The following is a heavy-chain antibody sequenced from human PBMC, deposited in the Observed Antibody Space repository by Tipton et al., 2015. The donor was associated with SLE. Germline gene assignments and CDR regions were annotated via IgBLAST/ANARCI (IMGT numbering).Heavy chain of an antibody. J-gene: IGHJ2*01. CDR3: ARGRWYFDL. CDR2: IYYSGST. CDR1: GGSISSSSYY. Sequence: TLSLTCTVSGGSISSSSYYRGWIRQPPGKGLEWIGSIYYSGSTYYNPSLKSRVTISVDTSKNQFSLKLSSVTAADTAVYYCARGRWYFDLWGRGTLVTVSS. V-gene: IGHV4-39*07.